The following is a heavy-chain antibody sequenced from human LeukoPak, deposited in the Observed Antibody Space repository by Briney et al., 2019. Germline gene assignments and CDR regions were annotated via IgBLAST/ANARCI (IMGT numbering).Heavy chain of an antibody. CDR1: GFSFRSHG. CDR2: ITSSGSSI. CDR3: ARDVATSGWATFY. Sequence: PGGSLRLSCAASGFSFRSHGMNWVRQAPGKGLEWVSYITSSGSSIYYADSVMGRFTISRDNAKNSLYLQMNSLRAEDTAVYYCARDVATSGWATFYWGPGTLVTVSS. D-gene: IGHD6-19*01. J-gene: IGHJ4*02. V-gene: IGHV3-48*01.